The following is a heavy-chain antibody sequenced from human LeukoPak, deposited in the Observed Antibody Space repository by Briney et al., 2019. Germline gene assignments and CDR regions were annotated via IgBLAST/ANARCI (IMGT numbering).Heavy chain of an antibody. CDR1: GGSISTYY. Sequence: SETLSLTCTVSGGSISTYYWSWVRQPAGEGLEWIGHIYTSGSTYNPSLKSRVTMSVDTSKNQFSLKLNSVTAADTAVYYCARRHYSSGLDYWGQGILV. D-gene: IGHD6-19*01. CDR2: IYTSGST. J-gene: IGHJ4*02. CDR3: ARRHYSSGLDY. V-gene: IGHV4-4*07.